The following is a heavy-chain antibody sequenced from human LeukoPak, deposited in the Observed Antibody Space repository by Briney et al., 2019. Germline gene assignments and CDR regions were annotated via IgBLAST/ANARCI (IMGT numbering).Heavy chain of an antibody. D-gene: IGHD4-17*01. V-gene: IGHV3-53*04. J-gene: IGHJ5*02. CDR3: ARGNDYVNGWFDP. CDR1: GLTVSINY. CDR2: IYSGGST. Sequence: TGGSLRLSCAASGLTVSINYMSWVRQAPGKGLEWVSVIYSGGSTYYADSVKGRFTISRHNSKNTLYLQMNSLRAEDTAVYYCARGNDYVNGWFDPWGQGTLVTVSS.